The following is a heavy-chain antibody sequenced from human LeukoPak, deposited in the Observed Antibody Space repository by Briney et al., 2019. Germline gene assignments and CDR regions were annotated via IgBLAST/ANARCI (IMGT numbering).Heavy chain of an antibody. V-gene: IGHV3-21*01. CDR2: ISSSSSYI. Sequence: RGSLRLSCAASGFTFSSYSMNWVRQAPGKGLEWVSSISSSSSYIYYADSVKGRFTISRDNAKNSLYLQMNSLRAEDTAVYYCARDGGYCSSTSCYFWFDPWGQGTLVTVSS. CDR1: GFTFSSYS. CDR3: ARDGGYCSSTSCYFWFDP. J-gene: IGHJ5*02. D-gene: IGHD2-2*01.